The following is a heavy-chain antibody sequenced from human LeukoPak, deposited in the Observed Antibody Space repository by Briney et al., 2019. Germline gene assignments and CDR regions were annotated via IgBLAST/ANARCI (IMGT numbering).Heavy chain of an antibody. D-gene: IGHD3-10*01. J-gene: IGHJ6*04. CDR1: GFTFSSYD. CDR2: IGTAGDP. V-gene: IGHV3-13*05. CDR3: ARGDGSGSYYYGMDV. Sequence: GGSLRLSCAASGFTFSSYDMHWVRQATGKGLEWVSAIGTAGDPYYPGSAKGRFTISRENAKNSLYLQMNSLRAGDTAVYYCARGDGSGSYYYGMDVWGKGTTVTVSS.